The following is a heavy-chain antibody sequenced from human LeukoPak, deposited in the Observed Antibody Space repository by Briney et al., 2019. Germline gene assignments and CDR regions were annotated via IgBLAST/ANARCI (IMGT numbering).Heavy chain of an antibody. D-gene: IGHD5-24*01. Sequence: GGSLRLSCAASGFTFSNAWMTWVRQAPGKGLEWVGRVKSKIDGGTTEYAAPVKGRLIISRDDSKNTLYLQMNSLNIEDTAVYYCAIGDGWLPNWGPGTLVTVSS. CDR1: GFTFSNAW. V-gene: IGHV3-15*01. CDR2: VKSKIDGGTT. J-gene: IGHJ4*02. CDR3: AIGDGWLPN.